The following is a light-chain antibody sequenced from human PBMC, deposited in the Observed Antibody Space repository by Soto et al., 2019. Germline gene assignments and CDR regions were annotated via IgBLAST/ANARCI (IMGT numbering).Light chain of an antibody. V-gene: IGLV2-23*01. Sequence: QSALTQPASVSGSPGQSITISCTGTSSDVGSYNLVSWYQHHPGKAPKLMIYEGSKRPSGVSNRFSGSKSDNTASLTISGLQAEDEADYYCCSHAGGRTHVVFGGGTKVTVL. CDR3: CSHAGGRTHVV. CDR2: EGS. CDR1: SSDVGSYNL. J-gene: IGLJ2*01.